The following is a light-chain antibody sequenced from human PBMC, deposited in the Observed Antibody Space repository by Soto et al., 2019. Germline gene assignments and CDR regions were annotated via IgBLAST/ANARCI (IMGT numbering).Light chain of an antibody. CDR2: GAS. V-gene: IGKV3-20*01. CDR1: QSVSSSY. Sequence: EIVLTQSPGTLSLSPGERATLACRASQSVSSSYLAWYQQKPGQAPRLLIYGASSRATGIPDRFSGSGSGTDFTLTISRLEPEDFAVYYCQHQKTFGQGTKVKIK. J-gene: IGKJ1*01. CDR3: QHQKT.